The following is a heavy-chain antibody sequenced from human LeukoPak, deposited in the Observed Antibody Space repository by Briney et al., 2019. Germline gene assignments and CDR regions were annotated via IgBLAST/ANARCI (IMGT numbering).Heavy chain of an antibody. CDR2: IYYSGST. D-gene: IGHD4-11*01. Sequence: PSETLSLICTVSGGPISSSSYYWGWIRQPPAKGLEWIGSIYYSGSTYYNPSLKSRVTISVDTSKNQCSLKLSSVTAADTAVYYCARRDYSNFDYWGQGTLVTVSS. J-gene: IGHJ4*02. CDR3: ARRDYSNFDY. CDR1: GGPISSSSYY. V-gene: IGHV4-39*01.